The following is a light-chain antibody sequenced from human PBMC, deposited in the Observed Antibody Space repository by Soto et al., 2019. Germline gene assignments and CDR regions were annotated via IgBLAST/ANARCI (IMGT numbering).Light chain of an antibody. CDR3: SSYAGTTFV. V-gene: IGLV2-8*01. CDR1: SSDVGGYNY. J-gene: IGLJ1*01. Sequence: QSALTQPHSASGSPGQSVTISCTGTSSDVGGYNYVSWYQHHPGNAPKLMIYEVTKRPSGVPDRFSGSKSGNTASLTVSGLQAEDEAAYFCSSYAGTTFVLGTGTKVTVL. CDR2: EVT.